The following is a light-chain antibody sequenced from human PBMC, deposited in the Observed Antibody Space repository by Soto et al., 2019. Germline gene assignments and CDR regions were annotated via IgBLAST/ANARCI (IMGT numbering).Light chain of an antibody. V-gene: IGKV3-11*02. CDR1: QSVSNY. CDR3: QQRSTWSGT. CDR2: DAS. Sequence: ETVLTQSPATLSMSPGERANLSCRASQSVSNYLAWYQQKPGQAPRLLIYDASNRATGIPARFSGSRSGRDFTLTISSLEPEHFAVYYCQQRSTWSGTFGQGTKLEIK. J-gene: IGKJ2*01.